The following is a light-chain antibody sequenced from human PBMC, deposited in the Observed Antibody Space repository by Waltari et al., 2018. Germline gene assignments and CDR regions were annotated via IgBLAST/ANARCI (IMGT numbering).Light chain of an antibody. CDR1: QRVARE. J-gene: IGKJ1*01. CDR3: QQSKDWPWT. CDR2: GVS. Sequence: EILMTQSPATLSLSPGEKATLPGRASQRVARELAWYQQKPGQAPRLVMYGVSTRATDIPARFSGSGSGTDFTLTISSLQSEDFAVYYCQQSKDWPWTFGQGTKVEIK. V-gene: IGKV3-15*01.